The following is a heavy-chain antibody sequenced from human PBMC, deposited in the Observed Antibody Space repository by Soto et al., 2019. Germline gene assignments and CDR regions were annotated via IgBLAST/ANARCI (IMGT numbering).Heavy chain of an antibody. CDR3: AKVRPLRDCTRTSCLGAFDI. D-gene: IGHD2-2*01. J-gene: IGHJ3*02. Sequence: EVQLLESGGGLVQPGGSLRLSCAASGFTFSSYAMSWVGQAPGKGLEGDSAIPASGGTTYYADSVKGRFTISRDNSKSTMYLQMNRPRAEDTAVYYCAKVRPLRDCTRTSCLGAFDIWGQGTRVTVSS. CDR1: GFTFSSYA. V-gene: IGHV3-23*01. CDR2: IPASGGTT.